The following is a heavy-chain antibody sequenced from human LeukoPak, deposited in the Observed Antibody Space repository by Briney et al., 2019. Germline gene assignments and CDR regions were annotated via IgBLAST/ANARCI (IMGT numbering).Heavy chain of an antibody. D-gene: IGHD6-19*01. CDR1: GFTFSSYW. CDR3: AREGGGSSGWFLYYYYYYMDV. J-gene: IGHJ6*03. Sequence: PGGSLTLSCAASGFTFSSYWMSWLRQAPGKGGEWVANIKQDGSEEYYVDSVTGRFSISRDNAKNSLYLQMNSLRAEDTAVYYCAREGGGSSGWFLYYYYYYMDVWGKGTTVTVSS. CDR2: IKQDGSEE. V-gene: IGHV3-7*01.